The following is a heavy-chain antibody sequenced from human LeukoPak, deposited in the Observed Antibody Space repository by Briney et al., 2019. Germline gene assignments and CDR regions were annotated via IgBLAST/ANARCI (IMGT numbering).Heavy chain of an antibody. V-gene: IGHV3-7*01. CDR2: IKEDGSQK. CDR3: ARDGFSSAINF. Sequence: GGSLRLSCAASGFTFTNYWMTWVRQAPGKGLEWVANIKEDGSQKNYVDSVRGRFTISRDNAKNSLYLQMNSLRAEDTAVYYCARDGFSSAINFWGQGTLVTVSS. CDR1: GFTFTNYW. J-gene: IGHJ4*02. D-gene: IGHD2-21*02.